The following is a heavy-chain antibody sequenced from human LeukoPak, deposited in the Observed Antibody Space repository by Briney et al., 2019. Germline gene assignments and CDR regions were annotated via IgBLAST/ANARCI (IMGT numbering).Heavy chain of an antibody. CDR2: INPSGGST. J-gene: IGHJ3*01. V-gene: IGHV1-46*01. Sequence: ASVKASCKASGYTFTSYYMHWVRQAPGQGLEWMGIINPSGGSTSYAQKFQGRVTMTRDTSTSTVYMELSSLRSEDTAVYYCARDWEWGCSSTSCFDDFDVWGQGTMVTVSS. D-gene: IGHD2-2*01. CDR3: ARDWEWGCSSTSCFDDFDV. CDR1: GYTFTSYY.